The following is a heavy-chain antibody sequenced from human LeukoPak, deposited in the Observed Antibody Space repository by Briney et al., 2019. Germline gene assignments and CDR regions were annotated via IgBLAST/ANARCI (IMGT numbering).Heavy chain of an antibody. Sequence: GGSLRLSCAASGFTFSSYEMNWVRQAPGKGLEWISHISSGSTTIYYADSVKGRFIISRDNSKNTLYLQMNSLRAEDTAVYYCAKAGGSSSWQEYYYYGMDVWGQGTTVTVSS. V-gene: IGHV3-48*03. D-gene: IGHD6-13*01. CDR3: AKAGGSSSWQEYYYYGMDV. CDR1: GFTFSSYE. J-gene: IGHJ6*02. CDR2: ISSGSTTI.